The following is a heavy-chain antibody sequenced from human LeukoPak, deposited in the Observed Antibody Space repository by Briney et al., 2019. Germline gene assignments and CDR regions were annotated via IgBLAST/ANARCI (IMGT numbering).Heavy chain of an antibody. V-gene: IGHV4-39*07. D-gene: IGHD2-2*01. CDR2: IYYSGSS. Sequence: SETLSLTCTVSGVSIRSGSYYWSWIRQPAGKGLEWIGSIYYSGSSYYNPSLKSRVTISVDTSKNQFSLKLSSVTAADTAVYYCVRDPVGPAARDYWGQGTLVTVSS. CDR1: GVSIRSGSYY. J-gene: IGHJ4*02. CDR3: VRDPVGPAARDY.